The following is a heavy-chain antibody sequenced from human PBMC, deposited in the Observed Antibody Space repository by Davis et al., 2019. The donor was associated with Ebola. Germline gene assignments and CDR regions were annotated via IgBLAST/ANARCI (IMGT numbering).Heavy chain of an antibody. D-gene: IGHD3-3*01. J-gene: IGHJ6*03. V-gene: IGHV4-39*07. CDR3: ARGFLEWLTIRYYYYYYMDV. CDR2: IYYSGST. CDR1: GGSISSSSYY. Sequence: SETLSLTCTVSGGSISSSSYYWGWIRQPPGKGLEWIGSIYYSGSTYYNPSLKSRVTISVDTSKNQFSLKLSSVTAADTAVYYCARGFLEWLTIRYYYYYYMDVWGKGTTVTVSS.